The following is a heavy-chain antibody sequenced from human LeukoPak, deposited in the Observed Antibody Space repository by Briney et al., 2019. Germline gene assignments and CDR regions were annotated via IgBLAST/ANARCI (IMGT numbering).Heavy chain of an antibody. J-gene: IGHJ4*02. V-gene: IGHV3-23*01. CDR1: GITLSNYG. Sequence: GGSLRLSCAVSGITLSNYGMSWVRQAPGQGLECVAGLSGSGGGINYADSVQGRFTISRDNPKNTLYLQMNSLRAEDTAVYFCAKRGVVIRVFLVGFHKEAYYFDSWGQGALVTVSS. D-gene: IGHD3-10*01. CDR2: LSGSGGGI. CDR3: AKRGVVIRVFLVGFHKEAYYFDS.